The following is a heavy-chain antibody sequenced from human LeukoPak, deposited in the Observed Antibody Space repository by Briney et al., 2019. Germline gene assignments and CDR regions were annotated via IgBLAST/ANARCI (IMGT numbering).Heavy chain of an antibody. J-gene: IGHJ4*02. CDR2: IYSGGST. CDR3: ARSMFGSGSIDY. V-gene: IGHV3-53*01. CDR1: GFTVSSNY. Sequence: GGSLRLSCAASGFTVSSNYMSWVRQAPGKGLEWVSVIYSGGSTYYADSVKGRFTISRDNSKNTLYLPMNSLRAEDTAVYYCARSMFGSGSIDYWGQGTLVTVSS. D-gene: IGHD3-10*01.